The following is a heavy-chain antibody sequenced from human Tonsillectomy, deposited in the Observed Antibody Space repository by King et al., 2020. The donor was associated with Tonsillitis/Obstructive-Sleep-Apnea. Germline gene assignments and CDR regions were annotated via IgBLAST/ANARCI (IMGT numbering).Heavy chain of an antibody. CDR1: GFTVSSNY. CDR2: IYSGGST. V-gene: IGHV3-53*01. J-gene: IGHJ4*02. CDR3: ARARIAAAVYYFDY. D-gene: IGHD6-13*01. Sequence: VQLVESGGGLIQPGGSLRLSCAASGFTVSSNYMSWVRQAPGKGLEWVSVIYSGGSTYYADSVKGRFTISRDNSKNTLYLQMNSLRAEDTAVYYCARARIAAAVYYFDYWGQGNLVTVSS.